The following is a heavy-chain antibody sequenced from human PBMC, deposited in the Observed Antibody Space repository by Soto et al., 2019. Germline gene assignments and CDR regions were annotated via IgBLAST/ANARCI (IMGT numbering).Heavy chain of an antibody. CDR3: STGVIWIGYFTVDS. D-gene: IGHD3-3*01. Sequence: QVQLVQSGAEVKKPGSSVKVSCKASGGSFGNSAINWVRQTPGQGLEWLGGFIPVYRTLNYAQKFQGRVTITADGSTSTAFMTLSSLASDDTAVYYCSTGVIWIGYFTVDSWGQGTRVTVSS. CDR1: GGSFGNSA. J-gene: IGHJ4*02. V-gene: IGHV1-69*01. CDR2: FIPVYRTL.